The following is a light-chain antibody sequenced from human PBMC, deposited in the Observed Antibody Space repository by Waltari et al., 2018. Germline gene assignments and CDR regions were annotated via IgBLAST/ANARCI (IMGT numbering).Light chain of an antibody. V-gene: IGLV2-23*01. J-gene: IGLJ3*02. Sequence: QSALTQPASVSGSPGQSITISCTGTNSDVGSYNFVSWFQQHRGKAPKLIIDDGSKRPSGILNRCSGSKSGNTASLTISGLQAGDETDYYCCSYAGSSTWVFGGGTKLTVL. CDR2: DGS. CDR1: NSDVGSYNF. CDR3: CSYAGSSTWV.